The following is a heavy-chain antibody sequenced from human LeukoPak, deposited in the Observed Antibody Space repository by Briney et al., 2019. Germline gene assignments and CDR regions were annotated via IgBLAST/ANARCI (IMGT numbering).Heavy chain of an antibody. J-gene: IGHJ4*02. CDR3: ARDGTSTDDY. D-gene: IGHD2-2*01. CDR2: ISGNNDNP. V-gene: IGHV1-18*01. CDR1: GYTFSNFG. Sequence: ASVTVSYKPSGYTFSNFGINWVRQAPGQGLEWMGWISGNNDNPNYEQKFQGRFTVTTDSSTSTAYMELRNLRFDDTAVYYCARDGTSTDDYWGQGTLVTVSS.